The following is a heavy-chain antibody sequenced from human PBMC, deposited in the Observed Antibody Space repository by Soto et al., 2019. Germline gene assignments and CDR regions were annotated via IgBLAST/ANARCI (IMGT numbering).Heavy chain of an antibody. Sequence: ASETMSLTCTVSGGSINSGDYSWTWIRQPPGKGLEWIGYIYHTGTTYYNMSLKSRVTISVGRPKKQSSLKLSSVTAADTAVYYCARHEVVDFWSGYYTEQAWFDPWGQGTPVTVSS. V-gene: IGHV4-30-2*01. CDR2: IYHTGTT. J-gene: IGHJ5*02. CDR1: GGSINSGDYS. D-gene: IGHD3-3*01. CDR3: ARHEVVDFWSGYYTEQAWFDP.